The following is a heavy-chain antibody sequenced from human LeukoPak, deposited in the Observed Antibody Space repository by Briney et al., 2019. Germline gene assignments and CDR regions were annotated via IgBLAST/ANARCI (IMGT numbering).Heavy chain of an antibody. CDR3: ARENWIFDY. Sequence: SETLSLTCVVSGYSISSGYHWGWIRQPPGKGLEWIGVVYRSGTTYYDPSLKSRVTISVDTSKNQISLKVRSVTATVTAIYYCARENWIFDYWGQGILVTVSS. V-gene: IGHV4-38-2*02. J-gene: IGHJ4*02. D-gene: IGHD1-1*01. CDR1: GYSISSGYH. CDR2: VYRSGTT.